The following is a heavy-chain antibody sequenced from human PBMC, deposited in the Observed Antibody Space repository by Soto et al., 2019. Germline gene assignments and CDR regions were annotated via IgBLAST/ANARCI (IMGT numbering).Heavy chain of an antibody. D-gene: IGHD4-17*01. CDR1: GYTFTSYD. V-gene: IGHV1-8*01. J-gene: IGHJ4*02. CDR3: TRPLYGDYVDY. Sequence: QVQLVQSGAEVKKPGASVKVSCKASGYTFTSYDINWVRQATGQGLEWMGWMNPNSGNTGYAQKFQGRVTMTRNTSISTAYMQLSSLRSDDSSVYYCTRPLYGDYVDYWGQGTLATVSS. CDR2: MNPNSGNT.